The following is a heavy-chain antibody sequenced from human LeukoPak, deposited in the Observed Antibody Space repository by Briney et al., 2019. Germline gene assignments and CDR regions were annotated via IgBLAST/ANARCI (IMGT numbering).Heavy chain of an antibody. V-gene: IGHV3-43*02. CDR2: IRGDGGNT. Sequence: PGGSLRLSCAASGFTFDAYAMHWVRQGPGKSLEWVSLIRGDGGNTYYADSVKGRFTISRDNSKNSLYLQMNSLRSEDTALYYCGKGIHERGYADCWGQGTLVTVSS. CDR1: GFTFDAYA. CDR3: GKGIHERGYADC. D-gene: IGHD3-22*01. J-gene: IGHJ4*02.